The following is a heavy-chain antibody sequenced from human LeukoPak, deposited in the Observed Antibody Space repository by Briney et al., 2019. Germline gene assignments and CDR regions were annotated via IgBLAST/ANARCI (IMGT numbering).Heavy chain of an antibody. CDR2: IYYSGST. CDR1: GGSISSYY. D-gene: IGHD3-16*02. V-gene: IGHV4-59*01. J-gene: IGHJ4*02. Sequence: PSETLSLTCTVSGGSISSYYWSWIRQPPGKGLEWIGYIYYSGSTNYNPSLKSRVTISVDTSKNQFSLKLSSVTAADTAVYYCARERDYYDYVWGSYRRFDYWGQGTLVTVSS. CDR3: ARERDYYDYVWGSYRRFDY.